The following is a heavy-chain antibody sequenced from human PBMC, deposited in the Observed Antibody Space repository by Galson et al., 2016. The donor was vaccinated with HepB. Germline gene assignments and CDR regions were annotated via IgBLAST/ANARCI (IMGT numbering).Heavy chain of an antibody. CDR2: IYPGYSDT. D-gene: IGHD2-21*02. CDR1: GYIFTNYW. Sequence: QSGAEVKKPGESLKISCKGSGYIFTNYWIGWVRQMPGKGLEWMGIIYPGYSDTRISPSFQGQVTISVDKSIKTAYLQWSSLKASDTAMYFCARVPDHPEMVTAIPLVGYFDLWGRGTLVTVSS. J-gene: IGHJ2*01. CDR3: ARVPDHPEMVTAIPLVGYFDL. V-gene: IGHV5-51*01.